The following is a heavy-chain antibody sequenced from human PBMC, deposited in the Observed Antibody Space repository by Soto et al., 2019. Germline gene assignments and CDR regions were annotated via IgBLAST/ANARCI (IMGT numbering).Heavy chain of an antibody. D-gene: IGHD1-26*01. CDR3: ACGSYHQYYFDY. V-gene: IGHV1-69*13. CDR2: IIPIFGTA. CDR1: GSTFSSYA. J-gene: IGHJ4*02. Sequence: GASVKVSWKASGSTFSSYAISWVRQAPGQRLEWMGGIIPIFGTANYAQKFQGRVTITADESTSTAYMELSSQRSEATALDYWACGSYHQYYFDYWGQGTLVPVSS.